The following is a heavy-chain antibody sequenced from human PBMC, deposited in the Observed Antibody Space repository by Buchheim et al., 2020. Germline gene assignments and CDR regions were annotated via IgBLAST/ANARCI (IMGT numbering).Heavy chain of an antibody. D-gene: IGHD1/OR15-1a*01. CDR3: ASDLNWDIFDH. Sequence: EVQLVESGGGLVQPGGSLRLSCAASGFTFSSYVMHWVRQVPGKGLEWVSRLSHDRVNPSYADSVKGRFTISRDNAKNTLYLQMNSLRAEDTAVYYCASDLNWDIFDHWGQGTL. CDR2: LSHDRVNP. V-gene: IGHV3-74*01. J-gene: IGHJ4*02. CDR1: GFTFSSYV.